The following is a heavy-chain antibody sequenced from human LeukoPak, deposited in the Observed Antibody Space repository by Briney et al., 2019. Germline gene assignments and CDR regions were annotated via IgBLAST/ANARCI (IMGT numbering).Heavy chain of an antibody. CDR1: GSSINSAYY. CDR2: IYPSGST. J-gene: IGHJ4*02. Sequence: KTSETLSLTCTVSGSSINSAYYWGWIRQPPGKGLEWIATIYPSGSTSYNPSLKSRVTISLDTSKNQFSLKLNSVTAADTAVYFCAERSAYESLFDYWGQGTLVTVSS. CDR3: AERSAYESLFDY. D-gene: IGHD5-12*01. V-gene: IGHV4-38-2*02.